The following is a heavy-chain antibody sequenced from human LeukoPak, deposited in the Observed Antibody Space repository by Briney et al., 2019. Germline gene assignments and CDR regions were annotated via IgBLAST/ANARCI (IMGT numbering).Heavy chain of an antibody. D-gene: IGHD5-18*01. J-gene: IGHJ4*02. CDR2: ISSDGTNK. Sequence: PGGSLRLSCAASGFTLSNYAMHWVRQAPGKGLEWVAVISSDGTNKYYADSVKGRFTISRDNSKNTLSLQMNSLRAEDTAVYYCARDVWRGQQGYSYGYYWGQGTLVTVSS. CDR3: ARDVWRGQQGYSYGYY. V-gene: IGHV3-30-3*01. CDR1: GFTLSNYA.